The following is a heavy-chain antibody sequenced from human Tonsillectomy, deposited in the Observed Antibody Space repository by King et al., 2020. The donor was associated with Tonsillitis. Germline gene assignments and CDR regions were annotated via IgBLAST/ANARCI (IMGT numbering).Heavy chain of an antibody. Sequence: VQLVESGGGLVQPGGSLRLSCAASGFTFSRHWMSWVRQAPGKGLEWVANIKQDGSEKYYVDSVKGRFTISRDNAKRSLYLQMNSLRAEDTAVYYCAREQQLGAYFDYWGQGTLVTVSS. CDR1: GFTFSRHW. J-gene: IGHJ4*02. CDR2: IKQDGSEK. D-gene: IGHD6-13*01. V-gene: IGHV3-7*01. CDR3: AREQQLGAYFDY.